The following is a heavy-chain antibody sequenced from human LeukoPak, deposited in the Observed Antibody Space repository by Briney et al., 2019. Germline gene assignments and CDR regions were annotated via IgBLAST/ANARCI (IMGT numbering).Heavy chain of an antibody. Sequence: SVKASCKASGYTFTSYDISWVRQAPGQGLEWMGRIIPILGIANYAQKFQGRVTITADKSTSTAYMELSSLRSEDTAVYYCARGVVRGVLGYWGQGTLVTVSS. CDR3: ARGVVRGVLGY. D-gene: IGHD3-10*01. V-gene: IGHV1-69*04. J-gene: IGHJ4*02. CDR1: GYTFTSYD. CDR2: IIPILGIA.